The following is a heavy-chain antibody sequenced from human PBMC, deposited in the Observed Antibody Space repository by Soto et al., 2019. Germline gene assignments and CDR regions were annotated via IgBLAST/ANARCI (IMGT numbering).Heavy chain of an antibody. CDR1: GFTFSSYA. V-gene: IGHV3-64*01. D-gene: IGHD6-19*01. Sequence: EVQLVESGGGLVQPGGSLRLSCAASGFTFSSYAMHWVRHAPGKGLEYVSAISSNGGSTYYANSVKGRFTISRDNSKNTLYLQMGSLRAEDIAVYDCARDLRYSSGGRPSYWFDPWGQGTLVTVSS. CDR2: ISSNGGST. CDR3: ARDLRYSSGGRPSYWFDP. J-gene: IGHJ5*02.